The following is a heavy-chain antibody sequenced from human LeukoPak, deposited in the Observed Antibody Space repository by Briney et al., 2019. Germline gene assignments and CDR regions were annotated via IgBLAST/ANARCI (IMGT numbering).Heavy chain of an antibody. J-gene: IGHJ4*02. CDR3: AKDGAGIDYFDY. CDR2: INPSGGST. V-gene: IGHV1-46*01. D-gene: IGHD3-10*01. CDR1: GYTFTSYY. Sequence: ASVKVSCKASGYTFTSYYMHWVRQAPGQGLEWMGIINPSGGSTSYAQKFQGRVTMTRDTSTSTVYMELSSLRSEDTAVYYCAKDGAGIDYFDYWGQGTLVTVSP.